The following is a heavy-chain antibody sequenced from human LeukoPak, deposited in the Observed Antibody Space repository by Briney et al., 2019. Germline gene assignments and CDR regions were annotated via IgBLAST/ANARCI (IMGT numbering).Heavy chain of an antibody. Sequence: PGGSLRLSCAASGFTFSSYAMHWVRQAPGKGLEYVSAISSNGGSTHYANSVKGRFTISRDNAKNSLYLQMNSLRAEDTAVYYCARESSGSYPTDFDYWGQGTLVTVSS. V-gene: IGHV3-64*04. D-gene: IGHD1-26*01. CDR1: GFTFSSYA. CDR2: ISSNGGST. CDR3: ARESSGSYPTDFDY. J-gene: IGHJ4*02.